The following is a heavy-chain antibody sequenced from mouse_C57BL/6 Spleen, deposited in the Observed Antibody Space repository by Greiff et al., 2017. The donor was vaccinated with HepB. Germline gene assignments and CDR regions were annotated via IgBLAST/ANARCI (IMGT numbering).Heavy chain of an antibody. D-gene: IGHD2-4*01. CDR1: GYAFSSSW. Sequence: QVQLKQSGPELVKPGASVKISCKASGYAFSSSWMNWVKQRPGKGLEWIGRIYPGDGDTNYNGKFKGKATLTADNSSSTAYMQLSSLTSEDSAVYFCAREGLAWFAYWGQGTLVTVSA. CDR2: IYPGDGDT. J-gene: IGHJ3*01. V-gene: IGHV1-82*01. CDR3: AREGLAWFAY.